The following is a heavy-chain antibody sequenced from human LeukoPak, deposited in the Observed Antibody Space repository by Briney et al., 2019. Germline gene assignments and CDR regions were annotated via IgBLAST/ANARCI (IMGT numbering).Heavy chain of an antibody. J-gene: IGHJ3*01. CDR2: IYYSGST. Sequence: SETLSLTCTVPGDSISSYYWSWIRQPPGKGLEWIGYIYYSGSTIYNPSLKSRVTMSLDTSKNQFSLKLRSVTAADTAVYYCARGVISTDAFDVWGQGTMVTVSS. CDR1: GDSISSYY. D-gene: IGHD3-10*01. CDR3: ARGVISTDAFDV. V-gene: IGHV4-59*01.